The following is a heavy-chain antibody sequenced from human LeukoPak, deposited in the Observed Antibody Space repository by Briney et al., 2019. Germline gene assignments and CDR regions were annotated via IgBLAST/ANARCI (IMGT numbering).Heavy chain of an antibody. D-gene: IGHD2-15*01. V-gene: IGHV5-51*01. CDR3: ARLVVGVGATQGGGNWFDP. J-gene: IGHJ5*02. CDR1: GYIFTSYW. Sequence: PGESLKISCKGSGYIFTSYWIGWVRQMPGKGLEWMGIIYPGDSDTRYSPSFQGQVTISAEKSISTASLQWSSLKASDTATYYCARLVVGVGATQGGGNWFDPWGQGTLVTVSS. CDR2: IYPGDSDT.